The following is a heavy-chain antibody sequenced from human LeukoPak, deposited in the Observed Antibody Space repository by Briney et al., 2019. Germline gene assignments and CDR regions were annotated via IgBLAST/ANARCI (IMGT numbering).Heavy chain of an antibody. CDR3: ARDGSYYGPYYYYMDV. CDR2: ISSSGSTI. CDR1: GFTFSDYY. J-gene: IGHJ6*03. D-gene: IGHD1-26*01. V-gene: IGHV3-11*04. Sequence: GGSLRLSCAASGFTFSDYYMSWIRQAPGKGLEWVSYISSSGSTIYYADSVKGRFTISRDNAKNSLYLQMNSLRAEDTAVYYCARDGSYYGPYYYYMDVWGKGTTVTVSS.